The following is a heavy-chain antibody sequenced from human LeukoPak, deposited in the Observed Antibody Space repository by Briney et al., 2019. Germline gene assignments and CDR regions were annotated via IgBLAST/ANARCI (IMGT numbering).Heavy chain of an antibody. CDR1: GFTVSSNY. D-gene: IGHD5-12*01. CDR2: IYSGGST. Sequence: GGSLRLSCAASGFTVSSNYMSWVRQAPGKGLEWVSVIYSGGSTYYADSVKGRFTISRDNFKNMLFLQMNSLRAEDTAVYYCARRAEFLSGYDVLDYWGQGTLVTVSS. CDR3: ARRAEFLSGYDVLDY. J-gene: IGHJ4*02. V-gene: IGHV3-66*01.